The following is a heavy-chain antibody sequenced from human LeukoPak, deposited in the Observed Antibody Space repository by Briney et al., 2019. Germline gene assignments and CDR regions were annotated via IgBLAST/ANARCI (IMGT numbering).Heavy chain of an antibody. D-gene: IGHD6-13*01. CDR2: ISYDGSDK. Sequence: PGRSLRLSCAASGFTFSNYGIHWVRQAPGKGLEWVAVISYDGSDKYYADSVKGRFTISRDNSKNTLYLQMNSLRAEDTAVYYCAKDRIHSSSWTGDFDYWGQGTPVTVSS. J-gene: IGHJ4*02. V-gene: IGHV3-30*18. CDR3: AKDRIHSSSWTGDFDY. CDR1: GFTFSNYG.